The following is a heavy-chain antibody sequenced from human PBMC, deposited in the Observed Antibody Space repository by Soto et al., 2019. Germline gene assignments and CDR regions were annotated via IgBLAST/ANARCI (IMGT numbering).Heavy chain of an antibody. CDR3: ARGVLRYFDWPTSGDY. CDR2: ISAYNGNT. V-gene: IGHV1-18*01. CDR1: GYTFTNYG. J-gene: IGHJ4*02. Sequence: GASVKVSCKASGYTFTNYGISWVRQAPGQGLEWMGWISAYNGNTKYAQKLQGRVTMTTDTSTSTAYMELRSLRSDDTAVYYCARGVLRYFDWPTSGDYRGQRTLVTVSS. D-gene: IGHD3-9*01.